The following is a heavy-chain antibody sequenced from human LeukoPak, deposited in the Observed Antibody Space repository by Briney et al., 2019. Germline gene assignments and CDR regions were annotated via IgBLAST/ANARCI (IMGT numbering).Heavy chain of an antibody. J-gene: IGHJ4*02. V-gene: IGHV3-23*01. CDR2: ISSSGGST. D-gene: IGHD6-19*01. CDR1: GFTFSSAA. CDR3: AKGSRSIAVDNLCDY. Sequence: GGSLRLSCAASGFTFSSAAMSWVRQAPGKGLEWVSIISSSGGSTYYADSVKGRFIISRDDSKNTLYLQMNSLRAEDTAVYYCAKGSRSIAVDNLCDYWGQGSLVTVSS.